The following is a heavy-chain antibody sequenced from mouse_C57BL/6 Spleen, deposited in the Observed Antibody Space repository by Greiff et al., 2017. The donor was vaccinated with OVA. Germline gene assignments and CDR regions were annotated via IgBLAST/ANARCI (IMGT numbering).Heavy chain of an antibody. Sequence: DVHLVESGGGLVKPGGSLKLSCAASGFTFSSYAMSWVRQTPEKRLEWVATISDGGSYTYYPDNVKGRFTISRDNAKNNLYLQMSHLKSEDTAMYYCAREETMPKVAWFAYWGQGTLVTVSA. D-gene: IGHD1-1*02. CDR1: GFTFSSYA. CDR3: AREETMPKVAWFAY. CDR2: ISDGGSYT. V-gene: IGHV5-4*01. J-gene: IGHJ3*01.